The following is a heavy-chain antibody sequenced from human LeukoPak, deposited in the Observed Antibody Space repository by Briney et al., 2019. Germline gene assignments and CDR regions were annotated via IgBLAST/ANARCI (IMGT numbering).Heavy chain of an antibody. CDR3: ARVRVGATTHNFDY. Sequence: PGGSLRLSCAASGFTFSSYSMNWVRQAPGKGLEWVSSISSSSSYIYYADSVKGRFTISRDNAKNSLYLQMNSLRAGDTAVYYCARVRVGATTHNFDYWGQGTLVTVSS. D-gene: IGHD1-26*01. CDR1: GFTFSSYS. J-gene: IGHJ4*02. CDR2: ISSSSSYI. V-gene: IGHV3-21*01.